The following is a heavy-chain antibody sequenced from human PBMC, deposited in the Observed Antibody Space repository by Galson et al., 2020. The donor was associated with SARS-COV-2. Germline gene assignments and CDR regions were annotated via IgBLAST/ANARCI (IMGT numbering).Heavy chain of an antibody. D-gene: IGHD1-26*01. Sequence: GESLKISCAASGFMFSNYGMHWVRQAPGKGLEWVAVISYDGSYKYYADSVKGRFSISRDNSRNTLFLQMNSLRAEDTALYFCAKDRASGHYFEGSFDYWGQGTLVTVSS. CDR2: ISYDGSYK. CDR3: AKDRASGHYFEGSFDY. V-gene: IGHV3-30*18. CDR1: GFMFSNYG. J-gene: IGHJ4*02.